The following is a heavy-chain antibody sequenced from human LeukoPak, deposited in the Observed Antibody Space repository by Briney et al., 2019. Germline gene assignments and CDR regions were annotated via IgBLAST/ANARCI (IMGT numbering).Heavy chain of an antibody. D-gene: IGHD3-9*01. CDR3: AKEPPPYNDILTGFGGYYYGLDV. CDR2: ISYDGSNK. CDR1: GFTFSSYG. J-gene: IGHJ6*02. V-gene: IGHV3-30*18. Sequence: PGGSLRLSCTASGFTFSSYGMHWVRQAPGKGLEWVAVISYDGSNKYYADSVKGRFTIPRDNSKNTLYLQMNSLRAEDTAVYYCAKEPPPYNDILTGFGGYYYGLDVWGQGTTATVSS.